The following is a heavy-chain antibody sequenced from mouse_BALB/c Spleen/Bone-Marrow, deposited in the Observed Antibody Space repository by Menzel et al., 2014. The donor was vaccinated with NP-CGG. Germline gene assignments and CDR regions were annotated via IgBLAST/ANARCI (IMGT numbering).Heavy chain of an antibody. D-gene: IGHD1-2*01. J-gene: IGHJ3*01. V-gene: IGHV4-1*02. Sequence: EVQLQQSGGGLEQPGGSLKLSCAASGFDFSRYWMTWVRQAPGKGLEWIGEINPASSTINYTPSLKDKFIISRDNAKNTLYLQMSKVRSEDTALYYCAKNYYYGYVAYWGQGTLVTVSA. CDR3: AKNYYYGYVAY. CDR1: GFDFSRYW. CDR2: INPASSTI.